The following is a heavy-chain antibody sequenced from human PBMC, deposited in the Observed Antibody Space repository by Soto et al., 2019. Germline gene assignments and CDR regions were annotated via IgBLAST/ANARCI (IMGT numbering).Heavy chain of an antibody. Sequence: ASVKVSCKASGGTFSSYAISWVRQAPGQGLEWMGGIIPIFGTANYARKFQGRVTITADESTSTAYMELSSLRSEDTAVYYCARDGGYSSSWYVSDYWGQGTLVTVSS. D-gene: IGHD6-13*01. J-gene: IGHJ4*02. CDR2: IIPIFGTA. V-gene: IGHV1-69*13. CDR1: GGTFSSYA. CDR3: ARDGGYSSSWYVSDY.